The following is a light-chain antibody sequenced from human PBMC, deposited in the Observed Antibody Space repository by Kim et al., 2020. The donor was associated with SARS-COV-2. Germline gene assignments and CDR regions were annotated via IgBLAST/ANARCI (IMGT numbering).Light chain of an antibody. CDR2: EVS. V-gene: IGLV2-14*03. CDR1: SNDVGTFKY. Sequence: GQSFTVSCTGTSNDVGTFKYVSWYQKHPGKAPQLLFFEVSERPSGVSDRFSGSKSGNTAYLTISGLQAEDEGDYYCSSYTRVSTWVFGGGTKVTVL. J-gene: IGLJ3*02. CDR3: SSYTRVSTWV.